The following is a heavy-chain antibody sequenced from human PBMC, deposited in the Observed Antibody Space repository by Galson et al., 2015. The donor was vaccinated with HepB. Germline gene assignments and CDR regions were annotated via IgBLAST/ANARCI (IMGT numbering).Heavy chain of an antibody. CDR1: GGSFSTYA. CDR3: ARYAHGGNTARVY. D-gene: IGHD4-23*01. V-gene: IGHV1-69*06. Sequence: SVKVSCKASGGSFSTYAVSWVRQAPGQGLEWVGGIIPIFGSTNYAQKFESRVTLTADKSTDTAYMELGSLTSDDTAVYFCARYAHGGNTARVYLGQGTLVTVSS. J-gene: IGHJ4*02. CDR2: IIPIFGST.